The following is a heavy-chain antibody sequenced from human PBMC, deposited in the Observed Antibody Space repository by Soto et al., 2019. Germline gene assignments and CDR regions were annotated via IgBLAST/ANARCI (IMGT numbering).Heavy chain of an antibody. CDR2: IDPSDSYT. Sequence: PGDSLKISCKGSGYSFTSYWISWVRQMPGKGLEWMGRIDPSDSYTNYSPSFQGHVTISADKSISTAYLQWSSLKASDTAMYYCAVRIAVAGPLKYYFDYWGQGTLVTVSS. CDR3: AVRIAVAGPLKYYFDY. V-gene: IGHV5-10-1*01. J-gene: IGHJ4*02. CDR1: GYSFTSYW. D-gene: IGHD6-19*01.